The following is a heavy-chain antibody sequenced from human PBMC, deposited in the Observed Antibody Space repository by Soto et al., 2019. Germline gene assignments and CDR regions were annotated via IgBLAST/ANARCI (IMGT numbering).Heavy chain of an antibody. D-gene: IGHD3-22*01. J-gene: IGHJ4*02. CDR1: GVSISTSADY. Sequence: SETLSLTCTVSGVSISTSADYWGWIRQPPGKGLEWIGSIYYSGITYYNPSLKSRVTISIDTSKNQFSLKLSSVTAADTALYYCARLDSTYPDYWGQGTLVTLSS. CDR3: ARLDSTYPDY. V-gene: IGHV4-39*01. CDR2: IYYSGIT.